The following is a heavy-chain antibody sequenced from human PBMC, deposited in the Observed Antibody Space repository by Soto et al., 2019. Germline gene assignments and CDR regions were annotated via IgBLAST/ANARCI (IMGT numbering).Heavy chain of an antibody. CDR3: ARDYSSYESNWFGP. D-gene: IGHD4-4*01. V-gene: IGHV4-59*01. CDR1: GGSISSYY. Sequence: SETLSLTCTVSGGSISSYYWSWIRQPPGKGLEWIGYIYYSGSTNYNPSLKSRVTISVDTSKNQFSLKLSSVTAADTAVYYCARDYSSYESNWFGPWGQGTLVTVSS. J-gene: IGHJ5*02. CDR2: IYYSGST.